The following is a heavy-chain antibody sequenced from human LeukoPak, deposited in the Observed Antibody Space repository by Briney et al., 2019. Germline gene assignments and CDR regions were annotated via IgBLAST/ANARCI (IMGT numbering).Heavy chain of an antibody. D-gene: IGHD2-21*02. V-gene: IGHV3-72*01. CDR2: TRNKANSYTT. J-gene: IGHJ4*02. CDR3: ARLPCIKGGACYLRY. Sequence: PGGSLRLSCAASGFTFSDHHMDWVRQAPGKGLEWVGRTRNKANSYTTEYAASVKGRFTISRDDSKDSLYLQMNSVKTEDTAVYYCARLPCIKGGACYLRYWGEGNLSPSPQ. CDR1: GFTFSDHH.